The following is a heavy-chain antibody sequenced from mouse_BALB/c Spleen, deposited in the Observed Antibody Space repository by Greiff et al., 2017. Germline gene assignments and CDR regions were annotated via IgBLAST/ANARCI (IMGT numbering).Heavy chain of an antibody. CDR1: GFTFSDYY. CDR2: ISDGGSYT. CDR3: ARDRDEWTWFAY. V-gene: IGHV5-4*02. Sequence: EVQLVESGGGLVKPGGSLKLSCAASGFTFSDYYMYWVRQTPEKRLEWVATISDGGSYTYYPDSVKGRFTISRDNAKNNLYLQMSSLKSEDTAMYYCARDRDEWTWFAYWGQGTLVTVSA. D-gene: IGHD1-3*01. J-gene: IGHJ3*01.